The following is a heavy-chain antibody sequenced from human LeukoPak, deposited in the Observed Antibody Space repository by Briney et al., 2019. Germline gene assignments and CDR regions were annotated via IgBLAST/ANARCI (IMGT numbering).Heavy chain of an antibody. Sequence: GGSLRLSCAASGFTFSSYGMHWVRQAPGKGLEWVAVISYDGSNKYYADSVKGRFTISRDNSKNTLYLQMNSLRAEDTVVYYCAKSLDYWGQGTLVTVSS. CDR1: GFTFSSYG. J-gene: IGHJ4*02. V-gene: IGHV3-30*18. CDR2: ISYDGSNK. CDR3: AKSLDY.